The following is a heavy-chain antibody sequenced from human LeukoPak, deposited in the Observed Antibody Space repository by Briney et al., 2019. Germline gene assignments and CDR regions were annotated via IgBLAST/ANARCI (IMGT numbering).Heavy chain of an antibody. CDR2: ISYDGSNK. CDR1: GSTFSSYG. CDR3: AKDRENIVVVPAFDY. Sequence: GGSLRLSCAASGSTFSSYGMHWVRQAPGKGLEWVAVISYDGSNKYYADSVKGRFTISRDNSKNTLYLQMNSLRAEDTAVYYCAKDRENIVVVPAFDYWGQGTLVTVSS. V-gene: IGHV3-30*18. D-gene: IGHD2-2*01. J-gene: IGHJ4*02.